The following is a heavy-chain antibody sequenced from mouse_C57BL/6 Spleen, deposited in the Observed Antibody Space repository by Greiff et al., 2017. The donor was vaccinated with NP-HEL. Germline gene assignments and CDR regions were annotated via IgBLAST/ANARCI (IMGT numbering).Heavy chain of an antibody. CDR2: IYPRSGNT. Sequence: QVQLQQSGAELARPGASVKLSCKASGYTFTSYGISWVKQRTGQGLEWIGEIYPRSGNTYYNEKFKGKATLTADKSSSTAYMELRSLTSEDSAVYFCAHYYGSSYGYFDVWGTGTTVTVSS. V-gene: IGHV1-81*01. J-gene: IGHJ1*03. CDR1: GYTFTSYG. D-gene: IGHD1-1*01. CDR3: AHYYGSSYGYFDV.